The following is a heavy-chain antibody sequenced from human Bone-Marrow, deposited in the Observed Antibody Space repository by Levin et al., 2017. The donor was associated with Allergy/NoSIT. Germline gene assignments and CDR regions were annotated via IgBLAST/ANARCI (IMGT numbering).Heavy chain of an antibody. CDR3: AREAVYSSNNDAFDI. D-gene: IGHD6-13*01. CDR1: GGSISSYY. Sequence: SQTLSLTCTVSGGSISSYYWSWIRQPPGKGLEWIGYIYYSGSTNYNPSLKSRVTISVDTSKNQFSLKLSSVTAADTAVYYCAREAVYSSNNDAFDIWGQGTMVTVSS. V-gene: IGHV4-59*01. CDR2: IYYSGST. J-gene: IGHJ3*02.